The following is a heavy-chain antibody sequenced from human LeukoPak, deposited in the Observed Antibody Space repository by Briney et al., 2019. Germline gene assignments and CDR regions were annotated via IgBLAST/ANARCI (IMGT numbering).Heavy chain of an antibody. CDR2: IIPIFGTA. Sequence: ASVKVSCKASGGTFSSYAISWVRQAPGQGLEWMGGIIPIFGTANYAQKFQGRVTITTDESTSTAYMELSSLRSEETAVYYCARPSITIFGVVISDAFDIWGQGTMVTVSS. V-gene: IGHV1-69*05. CDR1: GGTFSSYA. D-gene: IGHD3-3*01. CDR3: ARPSITIFGVVISDAFDI. J-gene: IGHJ3*02.